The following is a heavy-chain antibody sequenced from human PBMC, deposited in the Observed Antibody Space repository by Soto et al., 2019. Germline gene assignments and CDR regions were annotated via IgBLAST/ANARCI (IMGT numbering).Heavy chain of an antibody. D-gene: IGHD2-8*01. CDR3: TSEILFVFVLMVYAENYYYYYMXV. CDR1: GGTFSSYA. V-gene: IGHV1-69*05. Sequence: SVKVSCKASGGTFSSYAISWVRQAPGQGLEWMGGIIPIFGTANYAQKFQGRFTISRDDPKSIAYLQMNSLKTEDTAVYYCTSEILFVFVLMVYAENYYYYYMXVWGKGTTVTVSS. J-gene: IGHJ6*03. CDR2: IIPIFGTA.